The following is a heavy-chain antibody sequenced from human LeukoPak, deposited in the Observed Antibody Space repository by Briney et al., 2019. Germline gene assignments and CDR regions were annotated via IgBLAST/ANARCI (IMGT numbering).Heavy chain of an antibody. J-gene: IGHJ4*02. CDR1: GFTFSGYA. CDR3: ARTSSRGALLDY. Sequence: GGSLRLSCAASGFTFSGYAMSWVREAPGKGLEWVSVIYSGGSTYYADSVKGRFTISRDNSKNTLYLQMNSLRAEDTAVYYCARTSSRGALLDYWGQGTLVTVSS. D-gene: IGHD1-26*01. CDR2: IYSGGST. V-gene: IGHV3-53*01.